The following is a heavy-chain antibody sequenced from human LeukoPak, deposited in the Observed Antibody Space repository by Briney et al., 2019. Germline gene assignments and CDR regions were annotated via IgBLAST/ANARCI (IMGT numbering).Heavy chain of an antibody. CDR3: ARLSGSSPDYYYYYGMDV. D-gene: IGHD6-13*01. J-gene: IGHJ6*02. V-gene: IGHV1-69*13. Sequence: ASVKVSCKASGGTFISYAISWVRQAPGQGLEWMGGIIPIFGTANYAQKFQGRVTITADESTSTAYMELSSLRSEDTAVYYCARLSGSSPDYYYYYGMDVWGQGTTVTVSS. CDR1: GGTFISYA. CDR2: IIPIFGTA.